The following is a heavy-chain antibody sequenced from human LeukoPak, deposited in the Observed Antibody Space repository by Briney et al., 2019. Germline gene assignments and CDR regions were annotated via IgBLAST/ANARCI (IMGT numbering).Heavy chain of an antibody. D-gene: IGHD3-10*01. Sequence: PSETLSLTCTVSGGSIRSYYWSWIRQPPGKGLEWIGYIYYTGTTNYNPSLKSRVTISVDTSKNQFSLKLSSVTAADTAVYYCARSLYGTGNSWFDPWGQGTLVTVSS. CDR3: ARSLYGTGNSWFDP. V-gene: IGHV4-59*01. J-gene: IGHJ5*02. CDR1: GGSIRSYY. CDR2: IYYTGTT.